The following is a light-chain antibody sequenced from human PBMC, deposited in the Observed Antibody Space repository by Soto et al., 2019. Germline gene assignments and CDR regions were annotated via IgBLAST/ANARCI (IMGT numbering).Light chain of an antibody. Sequence: QSALTQSASGSGSPGQSTTISCTGTSSDVGSYNLVSWYQQHPGKAPKLMIYEVTKRPSGVSNRFSGSKSGNTASLTISGLQAEDEADYYCCSYAGSSTFYVFGTGTKVTVL. J-gene: IGLJ1*01. CDR3: CSYAGSSTFYV. CDR1: SSDVGSYNL. V-gene: IGLV2-23*02. CDR2: EVT.